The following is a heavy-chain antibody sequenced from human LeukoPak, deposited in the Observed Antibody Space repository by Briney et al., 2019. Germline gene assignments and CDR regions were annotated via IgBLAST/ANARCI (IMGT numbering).Heavy chain of an antibody. Sequence: ASVKVSCKASGYTFTSYYMHWVRQAPGKGLEWMGIINPSGGSKSYAQKFQGRVTMTRDTSTSTVYMELSSLRSEDTAVYYCAREGRERAGGHDYWGQGTLVTVSS. CDR1: GYTFTSYY. V-gene: IGHV1-46*01. CDR3: AREGRERAGGHDY. D-gene: IGHD3-10*01. J-gene: IGHJ4*02. CDR2: INPSGGSK.